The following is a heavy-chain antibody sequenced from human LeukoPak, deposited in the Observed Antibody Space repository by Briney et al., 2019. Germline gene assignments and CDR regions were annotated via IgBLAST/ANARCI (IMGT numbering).Heavy chain of an antibody. CDR2: IYHSGST. D-gene: IGHD1-1*01. V-gene: IGHV4-59*12. J-gene: IGHJ4*02. Sequence: SETLSLTCTVSGGSISSYYWSWIRQPPGKGLEWIGYIYHSGSTYYNPSLKSRVTISVDRSKNQFSLKLSSVTAADTAVYYCARDVQNWGQGTLVTVSS. CDR3: ARDVQN. CDR1: GGSISSYY.